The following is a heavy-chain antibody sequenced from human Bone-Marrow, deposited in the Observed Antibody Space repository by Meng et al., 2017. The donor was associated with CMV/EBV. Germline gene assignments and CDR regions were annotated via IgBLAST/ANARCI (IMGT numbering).Heavy chain of an antibody. V-gene: IGHV3-21*01. J-gene: IGHJ6*02. Sequence: GESLKISCAASGFTFSSYAMNWVRQAPGKGLEWVSTISGSGSRTYNADSVKGRFTISRDNAKNSLYLQMNSLRAEDTAVYYCARVFWSGDYMPRSDYYYYYGMDVWGQGTTVTVSS. CDR3: ARVFWSGDYMPRSDYYYYYGMDV. CDR2: ISGSGSRT. CDR1: GFTFSSYA. D-gene: IGHD3-3*01.